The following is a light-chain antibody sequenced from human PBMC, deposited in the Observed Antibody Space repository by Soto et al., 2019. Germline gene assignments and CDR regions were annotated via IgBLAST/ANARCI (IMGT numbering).Light chain of an antibody. Sequence: QSALTQPPSASGSPGQSVTISCAGTSSDVGVYDCVSWYQQHPGRAPQLIIYDVTKRPSGVPDRFSGSRSGNTASLTVSGLQAEDEGDYYCASYAATNNFGVFGSGTKLTVL. CDR1: SSDVGVYDC. CDR2: DVT. CDR3: ASYAATNNFGV. V-gene: IGLV2-8*01. J-gene: IGLJ1*01.